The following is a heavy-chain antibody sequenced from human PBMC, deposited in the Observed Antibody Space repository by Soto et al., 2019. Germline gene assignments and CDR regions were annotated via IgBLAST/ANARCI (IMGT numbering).Heavy chain of an antibody. CDR2: ISYDGSNK. J-gene: IGHJ6*02. D-gene: IGHD3-10*01. V-gene: IGHV3-30-3*01. CDR1: GFTFSSYA. CDR3: ARGPKWFGEAYGMDV. Sequence: QVQLVESGGGVVQPGRSLRLSCAASGFTFSSYAMHWVRQAPGKGLEWVAVISYDGSNKYYADSVKGRFTISRDNSKNTLYLQMNSLRAEDTAVYYCARGPKWFGEAYGMDVWGQGTTVTVCS.